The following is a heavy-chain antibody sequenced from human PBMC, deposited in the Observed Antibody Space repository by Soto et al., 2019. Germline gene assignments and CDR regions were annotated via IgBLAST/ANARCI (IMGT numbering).Heavy chain of an antibody. D-gene: IGHD1-26*01. V-gene: IGHV3-30*03. J-gene: IGHJ5*02. Sequence: QVQLVESGGGVVQPGRSLRLSCVASGFTFSSYAMHWVRQAPGKGLEWVAVISYDGSNKYYADSVKGRFTISRDNPKNTLFRQMNSLGAEDTAVYYCTPPPPRVGGTKNWFDPWGQGTLVTVSS. CDR1: GFTFSSYA. CDR2: ISYDGSNK. CDR3: TPPPPRVGGTKNWFDP.